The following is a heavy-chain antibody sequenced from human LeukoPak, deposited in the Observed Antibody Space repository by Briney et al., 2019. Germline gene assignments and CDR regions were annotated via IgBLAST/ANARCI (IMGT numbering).Heavy chain of an antibody. CDR1: GGSISSYY. CDR3: ARDNPYGSGTDY. J-gene: IGHJ4*02. CDR2: IYFSGRT. D-gene: IGHD3-10*01. V-gene: IGHV4-59*12. Sequence: SETLSLTCSVSGGSISSYYWSWIRQPPGKGLEWIGSIYFSGRTYYNMSLKSRVIISTDTSKNQFSLKVNSVTAADTAVYYCARDNPYGSGTDYWGQGSLVTVSS.